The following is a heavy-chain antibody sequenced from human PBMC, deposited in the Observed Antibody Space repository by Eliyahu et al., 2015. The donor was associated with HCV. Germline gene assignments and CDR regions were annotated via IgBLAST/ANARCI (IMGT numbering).Heavy chain of an antibody. CDR1: GFTFSSYG. V-gene: IGHV3-30*03. D-gene: IGHD3-3*01. Sequence: QVQLVESGGGVVQSGGSLRLSCAATGFTFSSYGXHWVRXAPGKGPEWVAFMSHDGGEVDYADSVKGRFIISRVNNQNTLYLRINSLSAEDTAMYYCAREDDPVGSGYWGRYLAHWGQGTLVSVSS. J-gene: IGHJ4*02. CDR2: MSHDGGEV. CDR3: AREDDPVGSGYWGRYLAH.